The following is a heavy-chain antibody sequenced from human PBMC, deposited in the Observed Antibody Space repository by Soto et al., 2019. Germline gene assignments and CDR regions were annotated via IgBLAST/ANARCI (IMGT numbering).Heavy chain of an antibody. CDR2: INHRGRT. J-gene: IGHJ4*02. CDR1: GAYVGSGVFY. D-gene: IGHD3-10*01. Sequence: AEARSLTGPVSGAYVGSGVFYWSWIRQPLGRGLEWIGNINHRGRTNYNPALKGRVTISGDRSKRQFSLKLSSVTAADTAVYYCATGLDLYGSGSPDLNGHWGQGNLVTVSS. V-gene: IGHV4-61*08. CDR3: ATGLDLYGSGSPDLNGH.